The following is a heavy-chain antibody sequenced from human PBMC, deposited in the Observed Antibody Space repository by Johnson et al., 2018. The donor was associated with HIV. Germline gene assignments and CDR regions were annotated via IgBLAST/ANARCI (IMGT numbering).Heavy chain of an antibody. CDR2: ISYDGSNK. Sequence: QVQLVESGGGVVQPGRSLRLSCAASGFTFSSYTMHWVRQAPGKGLDWVAVISYDGSNKYYADSVKGRFTISRDNSKNTLYLQMNSLRAEDTAVYYCASGTYYNFWSGYYGAFDIWGQGTMVTVSS. CDR3: ASGTYYNFWSGYYGAFDI. J-gene: IGHJ3*02. CDR1: GFTFSSYT. V-gene: IGHV3-30-3*01. D-gene: IGHD3-3*01.